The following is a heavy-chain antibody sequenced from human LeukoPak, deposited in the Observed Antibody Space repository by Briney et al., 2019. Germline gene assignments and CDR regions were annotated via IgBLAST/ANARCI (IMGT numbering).Heavy chain of an antibody. D-gene: IGHD1-7*01. CDR1: GGSISSSSYY. V-gene: IGHV4-39*07. J-gene: IGHJ6*03. CDR2: IYYSGST. Sequence: SETLSLTCTVSGGSISSSSYYWGWIRQPPGKGLEWIGSIYYSGSTYYNPSLKSRVTISVDTSKNQFSLKLSSVTAADTAVYYCAAYNWNFSYYYYMDVWGKGTTVTVSS. CDR3: AAYNWNFSYYYYMDV.